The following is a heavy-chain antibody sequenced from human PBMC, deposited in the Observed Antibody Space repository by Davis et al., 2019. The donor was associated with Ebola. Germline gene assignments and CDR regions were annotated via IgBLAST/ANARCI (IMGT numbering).Heavy chain of an antibody. CDR1: GFTFSSYA. D-gene: IGHD3-3*01. Sequence: GGSLRLSCAASGFTFSSYAMSWVRQAPGKGLEWVSAISGSGGSTYYADSVKGRFTISRDNSKNTLYLQMNSLRAEDTAVYYCAKSLSYVLRFLEWLPTDGMDVWGKGTTVTVSS. V-gene: IGHV3-23*01. CDR3: AKSLSYVLRFLEWLPTDGMDV. CDR2: ISGSGGST. J-gene: IGHJ6*04.